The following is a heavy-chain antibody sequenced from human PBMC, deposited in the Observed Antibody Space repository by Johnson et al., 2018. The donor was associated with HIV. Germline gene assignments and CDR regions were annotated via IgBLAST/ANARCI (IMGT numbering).Heavy chain of an antibody. CDR1: GFTFNTYG. CDR2: IRYDGNSK. CDR3: AKESKWESRTPHAFDM. Sequence: MQLVESGGGVVQPGGSLRLSCAASGFTFNTYGMDWVRRAPGKGLEWVAFIRYDGNSKYYIDSVKGRFTVSRDNSKNTLYLQMKSLRPEDTAVYYCAKESKWESRTPHAFDMWGQGTMVTVSS. D-gene: IGHD1-26*01. J-gene: IGHJ3*02. V-gene: IGHV3-30*02.